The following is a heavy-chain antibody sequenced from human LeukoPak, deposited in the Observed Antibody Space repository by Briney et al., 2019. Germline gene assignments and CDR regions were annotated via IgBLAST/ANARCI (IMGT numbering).Heavy chain of an antibody. D-gene: IGHD3-22*01. V-gene: IGHV1-8*03. CDR3: ARLLSSGYYGHSYYFDY. Sequence: GASVEVSCKASGYTFTSYDINWVRQATGQGLEWMGWMNPNSGNTGYAQKFQGRVTITRNTSISTAYMELSSLRSEDTAVYYCARLLSSGYYGHSYYFDYWGQGTLVTVSS. CDR1: GYTFTSYD. CDR2: MNPNSGNT. J-gene: IGHJ4*02.